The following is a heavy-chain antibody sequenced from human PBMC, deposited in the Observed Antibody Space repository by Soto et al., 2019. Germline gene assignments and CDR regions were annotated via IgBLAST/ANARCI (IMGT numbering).Heavy chain of an antibody. D-gene: IGHD4-17*01. CDR1: GFTFSSYA. V-gene: IGHV3-23*01. Sequence: EVQLLESGGGLVQPGGSLRLSCAASGFTFSSYAMSWVRQAPGKGLEWVSAISGSGGSTYYADSVKGRFTISRDNSKNTLYLQMKSLRAEDTAVYYCAKGGSGMTTVSYYFDYWGQGTLVTVFS. CDR2: ISGSGGST. J-gene: IGHJ4*02. CDR3: AKGGSGMTTVSYYFDY.